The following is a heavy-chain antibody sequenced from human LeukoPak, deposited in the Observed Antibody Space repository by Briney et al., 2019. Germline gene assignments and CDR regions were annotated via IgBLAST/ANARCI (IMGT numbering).Heavy chain of an antibody. D-gene: IGHD3-16*01. CDR1: GGSISSGGYS. CDR2: IYHSGST. J-gene: IGHJ4*02. CDR3: ARDLGRLYFDY. V-gene: IGHV4-30-2*01. Sequence: SETLSLTCAVSGGSISSGGYSWSWIRQPPGKGLEWIGYIYHSGSTYYNPSLKSRVTISVDRSKNQFSLKLSSVTAAGTAVYYCARDLGRLYFDYWGQGTLVTVSS.